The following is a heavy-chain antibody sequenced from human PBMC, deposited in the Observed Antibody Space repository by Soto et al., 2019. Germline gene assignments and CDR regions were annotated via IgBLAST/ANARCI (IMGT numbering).Heavy chain of an antibody. D-gene: IGHD5-18*01. J-gene: IGHJ3*02. V-gene: IGHV2-70*01. CDR2: IDWDDDK. CDR1: GFSLSTSGMC. CDR3: ARIIGMGYSDGYIRAFDI. Sequence: ESGPTLANPTQTLTLTCTFSGFSLSTSGMCVSWIRHPPGKALEWLALIDWDDDKYYSTSVKTRLTISKDTSKNQVVLTMTNMDPVDTATYYCARIIGMGYSDGYIRAFDIWGQGTMVTVSS.